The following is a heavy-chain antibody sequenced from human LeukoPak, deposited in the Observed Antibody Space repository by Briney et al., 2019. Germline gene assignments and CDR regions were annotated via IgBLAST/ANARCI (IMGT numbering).Heavy chain of an antibody. Sequence: PSETLSLTCAVYGGSFSGYYWSWIRQPPGKRLEWIGSIYYSGSTYYNPSLKSRVTISVDTYKNQFSLKLSSVTAADTAVYYCARRPVVVAAKGRYFDYWGQGTLVTVSS. CDR3: ARRPVVVAAKGRYFDY. V-gene: IGHV4-34*01. D-gene: IGHD2-15*01. CDR2: IYYSGST. J-gene: IGHJ4*02. CDR1: GGSFSGYY.